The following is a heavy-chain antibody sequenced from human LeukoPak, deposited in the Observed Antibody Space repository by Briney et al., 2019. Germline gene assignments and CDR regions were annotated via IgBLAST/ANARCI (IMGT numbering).Heavy chain of an antibody. CDR3: AKGHTYGMI. D-gene: IGHD3-10*01. V-gene: IGHV3-11*01. CDR1: GFTFSDFY. Sequence: GGSLRLSCAASGFTFSDFYMSWIRQTPGKGLEWLSYISSSGTTMEYAKSVKGRFTISRDNAKDSLYLQMNSLEVEDTAVYYCAKGHTYGMIWGQGTLVSVSS. J-gene: IGHJ1*01. CDR2: ISSSGTTM.